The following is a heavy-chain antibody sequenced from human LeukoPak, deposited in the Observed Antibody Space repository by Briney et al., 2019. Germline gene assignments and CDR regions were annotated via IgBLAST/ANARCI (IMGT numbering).Heavy chain of an antibody. V-gene: IGHV3-23*01. CDR3: GYDPYCSGDNCYSGNFHH. D-gene: IGHD2-15*01. CDR1: GFTFSSYA. Sequence: GGSLRLSCAASGFTFSSYAINWVRQAPGKGLEWVSGISGSGGSTIYADSVKGRFTISRDNSKNTLFLQMNSLRAEDTAVYYCGYDPYCSGDNCYSGNFHHWGQGTLVTVS. J-gene: IGHJ1*01. CDR2: ISGSGGST.